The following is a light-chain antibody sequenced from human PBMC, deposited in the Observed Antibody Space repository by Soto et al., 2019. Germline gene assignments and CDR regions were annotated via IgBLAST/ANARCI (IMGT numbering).Light chain of an antibody. Sequence: QSVLTQPASVSGSPGQSITISCTGTSSDVGGYNYVSWYQQHPGKAPKLMIYEVSNRPSGVSNRFSGSKSGNTASLTISGLQSEDEAYYYCSSYTSGSTLVVGGRTQLTVL. V-gene: IGLV2-14*01. CDR2: EVS. CDR3: SSYTSGSTLV. CDR1: SSDVGGYNY. J-gene: IGLJ3*02.